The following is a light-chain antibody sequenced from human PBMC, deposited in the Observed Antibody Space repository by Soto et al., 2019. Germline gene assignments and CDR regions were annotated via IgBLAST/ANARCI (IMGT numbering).Light chain of an antibody. J-gene: IGKJ4*01. CDR1: QGIRND. Sequence: AIQMTQSPSSLSASVGDRVTITCRASQGIRNDLGWYQQKPGKATKLLIYAASSLQSGVTSRFSGSGSGTDFTLTISSLQPEDFATYYCLQDYNYPLTFGGGTKVEIK. V-gene: IGKV1-6*01. CDR3: LQDYNYPLT. CDR2: AAS.